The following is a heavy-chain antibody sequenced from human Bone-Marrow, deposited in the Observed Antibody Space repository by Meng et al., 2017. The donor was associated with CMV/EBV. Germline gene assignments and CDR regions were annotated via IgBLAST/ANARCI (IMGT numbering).Heavy chain of an antibody. J-gene: IGHJ4*02. CDR3: AKDAVPAGRGVLDY. D-gene: IGHD2-2*01. Sequence: GESLKISCAASGFTFSSYAMHWVRQAPGKGLEWVAFIRYDGSNKYYADSVKGRFTISRDNSKNTLYLQMNSLRAEDTAVYYCAKDAVPAGRGVLDYWGQGPLVTVYS. CDR1: GFTFSSYA. V-gene: IGHV3-30*02. CDR2: IRYDGSNK.